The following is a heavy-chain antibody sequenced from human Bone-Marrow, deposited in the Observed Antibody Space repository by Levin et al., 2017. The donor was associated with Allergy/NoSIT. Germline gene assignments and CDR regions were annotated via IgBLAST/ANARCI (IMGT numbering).Heavy chain of an antibody. D-gene: IGHD4-17*01. CDR1: GFTFRDYG. CDR2: IRSKTYGGAP. J-gene: IGHJ4*02. Sequence: QAGGSLRLSCTTSGFTFRDYGMGWFRQSPGKGLEWLCFIRSKTYGGAPEYAASVKGRFTISRDDSQSISYLDISALTIEDTAVYFCSRARDPGPFGDAAFDSWGQGTLVTVSS. CDR3: SRARDPGPFGDAAFDS. V-gene: IGHV3-49*03.